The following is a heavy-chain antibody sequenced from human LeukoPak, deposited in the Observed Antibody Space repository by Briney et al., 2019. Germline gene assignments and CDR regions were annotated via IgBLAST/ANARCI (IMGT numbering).Heavy chain of an antibody. J-gene: IGHJ4*02. D-gene: IGHD1-20*01. CDR3: ARVHNWNHFDY. CDR2: ISSSSSTI. CDR1: GFTFSTYW. Sequence: PGGSLRLSCAASGFTFSTYWMTWVRQAPGKGLEWVSYISSSSSTIYYADSVKGRFTISRDNAKNSLYLQMNSLRAEDTAVYYCARVHNWNHFDYWGQGTLVTVSS. V-gene: IGHV3-48*01.